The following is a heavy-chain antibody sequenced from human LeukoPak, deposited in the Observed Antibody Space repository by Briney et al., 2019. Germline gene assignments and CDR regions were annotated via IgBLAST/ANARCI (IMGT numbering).Heavy chain of an antibody. CDR1: GGSFSGYY. CDR2: INHSGST. CDR3: ARCNAVAHYGDRDY. J-gene: IGHJ4*02. D-gene: IGHD4-17*01. V-gene: IGHV4-34*01. Sequence: SETLSLTCAVYGGSFSGYYWSWIRQPPGKGLEWIGEINHSGSTNYSPSLKSRVTISVDTSKNQLSLKLSSVTAADTAVYYCARCNAVAHYGDRDYWGQGTLVTVSS.